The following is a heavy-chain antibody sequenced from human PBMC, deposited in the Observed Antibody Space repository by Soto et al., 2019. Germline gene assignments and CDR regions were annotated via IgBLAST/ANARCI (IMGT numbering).Heavy chain of an antibody. J-gene: IGHJ4*02. CDR3: ASGSGGGYSSSWYLGGYYFDY. Sequence: GGSLRLSCAASGFTVSSNYMSWVRQAPGKGLEWVSVIYSGGSTYYADSVKGRFTISRHNSKNTLYLQMNSLRAEDTAVYYWASGSGGGYSSSWYLGGYYFDYWGQGTLVTVSS. D-gene: IGHD6-13*01. CDR2: IYSGGST. V-gene: IGHV3-53*04. CDR1: GFTVSSNY.